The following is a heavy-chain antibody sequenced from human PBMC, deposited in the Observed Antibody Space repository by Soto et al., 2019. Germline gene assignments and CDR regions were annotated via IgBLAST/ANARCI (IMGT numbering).Heavy chain of an antibody. V-gene: IGHV3-23*01. CDR1: GFTFGNFA. J-gene: IGHJ4*02. CDR3: TKISGITYREYQLEQ. CDR2: IGGRGTT. D-gene: IGHD1-1*01. Sequence: QLLESGGGLVQSGGSLRLSCAASGFTFGNFAMSWVRQAPGKGLEWVSGIGGRGTTFYADSVKGRFTISRDNSKNTPHFQMTRPRCQDMAVYFCTKISGITYREYQLEQWCQGTLVTVSS.